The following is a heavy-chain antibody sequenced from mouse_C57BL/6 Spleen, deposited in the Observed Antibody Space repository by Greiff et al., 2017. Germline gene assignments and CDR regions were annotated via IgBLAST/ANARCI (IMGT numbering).Heavy chain of an antibody. D-gene: IGHD4-1*02. Sequence: QVQLQQPGAELVRPGSSVKLSCKASGYTFTSYWMHWVKQRPIQGLEGIGNIDPSDSETHYNQKFKDKATLTVDKSSSTAYMQLSSLTSEDSAVYYCARSTGAWFAYWGQGTLVTVSA. CDR1: GYTFTSYW. CDR3: ARSTGAWFAY. CDR2: IDPSDSET. V-gene: IGHV1-52*01. J-gene: IGHJ3*01.